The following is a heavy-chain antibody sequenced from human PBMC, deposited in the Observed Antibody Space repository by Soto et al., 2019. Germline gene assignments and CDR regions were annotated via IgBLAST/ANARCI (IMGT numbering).Heavy chain of an antibody. CDR2: IHSGGTT. CDR3: ARGPSGDKVDY. J-gene: IGHJ4*02. CDR1: GASISNGYYS. V-gene: IGHV4-30-4*01. Sequence: QVQLQEPGPRLVEPSHTLSLTCTVSGASISNGYYSWSWIRQSPGTGLEWIGHIHSGGTTYSNPSLKSRLTRSVDISKNQFSLKLSSLTAADTAVYYWARGPSGDKVDYWGQGTLVTVS. D-gene: IGHD1-26*01.